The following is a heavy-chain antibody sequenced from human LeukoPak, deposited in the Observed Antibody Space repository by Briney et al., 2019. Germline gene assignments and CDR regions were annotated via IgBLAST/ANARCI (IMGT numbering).Heavy chain of an antibody. CDR1: GYIFDTYA. CDR2: ISAYKGNT. V-gene: IGHV1-18*04. CDR3: ARLWIVAGRDWFDP. Sequence: ASVKVSCKASGYIFDTYAIRGVRQTPGRGGEWMGWISAYKGNTNYAQKFQGRVTMTTDTSTSTAYMEFRSLRSDDTAVYYCARLWIVAGRDWFDPWGQGTLVTVSS. D-gene: IGHD2-15*01. J-gene: IGHJ5*02.